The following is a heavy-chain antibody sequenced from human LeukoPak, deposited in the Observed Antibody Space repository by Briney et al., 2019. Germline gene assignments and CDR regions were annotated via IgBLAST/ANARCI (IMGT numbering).Heavy chain of an antibody. D-gene: IGHD5-18*01. CDR3: AKDLRGYNYGYNDY. V-gene: IGHV3-23*01. CDR2: ISGSGGDT. J-gene: IGHJ4*02. Sequence: PGGPLRLSCAASGFTFRSYAMSWVRQAPGKGLEWVSSISGSGGDTYYADSVKGRFTISRDNSKNTLYLQMNSLRAEDTAVYYCAKDLRGYNYGYNDYWGQGTLVTVSS. CDR1: GFTFRSYA.